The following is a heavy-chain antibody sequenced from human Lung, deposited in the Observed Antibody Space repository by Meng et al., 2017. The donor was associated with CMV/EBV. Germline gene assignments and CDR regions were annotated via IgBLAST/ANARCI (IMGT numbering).Heavy chain of an antibody. CDR1: GYTFTGYY. V-gene: IGHV1-2*02. D-gene: IGHD2-2*02. CDR2: INPNSAGT. J-gene: IGHJ4*02. Sequence: SVKVSCKASGYTFTGYYLHWVRQAPGQGLEWVGWINPNSAGTNYAQKFEGRVTMTRDTSISTAYMELSRLTSDDTATFYCARGIPDYWGQGTLVTVSS. CDR3: ARGIPDY.